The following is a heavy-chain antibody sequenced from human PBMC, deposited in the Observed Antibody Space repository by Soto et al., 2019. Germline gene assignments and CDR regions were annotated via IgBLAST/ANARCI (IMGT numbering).Heavy chain of an antibody. CDR1: GYAFSQFY. CDR3: ARESGGTTATLDDYYFDMEV. J-gene: IGHJ6*03. CDR2: INPNSGRT. D-gene: IGHD4-17*01. V-gene: IGHV1-2*04. Sequence: QVQLVQSGAEVKKLGASVEVSCKASGYAFSQFYIHWMRQAPGQGLEWMGWINPNSGRTKFAQKLQGWVTMTRDTSIKTVYMELSGLKSDATAVYYWARESGGTTATLDDYYFDMEVWGKGTTVTVSS.